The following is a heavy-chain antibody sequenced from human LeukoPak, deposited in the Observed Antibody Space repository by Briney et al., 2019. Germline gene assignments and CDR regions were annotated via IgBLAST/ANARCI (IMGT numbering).Heavy chain of an antibody. D-gene: IGHD5-18*01. CDR1: GFTFDDYA. Sequence: GTLRLSCAASGFTFDDYAMHWVRRAPGKGLGWVSLISWDGGSTYYADSVKGRFTISRDNSKNSLYLQMSSLRAEDTALYYCAKDAMVATTDYYYYYMDVWGKGTTVTVSS. V-gene: IGHV3-43D*03. CDR3: AKDAMVATTDYYYYYMDV. J-gene: IGHJ6*03. CDR2: ISWDGGST.